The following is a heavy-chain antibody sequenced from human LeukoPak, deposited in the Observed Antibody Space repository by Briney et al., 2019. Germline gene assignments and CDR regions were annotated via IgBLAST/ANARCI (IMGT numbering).Heavy chain of an antibody. J-gene: IGHJ1*01. V-gene: IGHV1-24*01. CDR1: GYTLTDLS. CDR3: ATHLGTSILPKH. CDR2: FDPEDGET. Sequence: ASVKVSLKFSGYTLTDLSMHRMRQAPGKGLEWMGGFDPEDGETIYAQKFQGRVTMTEDTSTDTAYTELSSLRSEDTAVYDCATHLGTSILPKHWRQATLVTVSS. D-gene: IGHD2/OR15-2a*01.